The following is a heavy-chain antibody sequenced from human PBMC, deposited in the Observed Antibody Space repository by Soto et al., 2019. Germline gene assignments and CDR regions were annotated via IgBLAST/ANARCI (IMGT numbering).Heavy chain of an antibody. V-gene: IGHV3-7*05. CDR2: IKQDGSEK. Sequence: EVQLVESGGGLVQPGGSLRLSCAASGFTFSSYWMSWVRQAPGKGLEWVANIKQDGSEKYYEDSVKGRFTISRDNAKNSLYLQMNSLRAEDTAVYYCAREAYSSGWYEEYYFDYWGQGTLVTVSS. CDR3: AREAYSSGWYEEYYFDY. D-gene: IGHD6-19*01. CDR1: GFTFSSYW. J-gene: IGHJ4*02.